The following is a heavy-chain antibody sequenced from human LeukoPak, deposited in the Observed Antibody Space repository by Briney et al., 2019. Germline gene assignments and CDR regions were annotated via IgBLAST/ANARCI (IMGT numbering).Heavy chain of an antibody. V-gene: IGHV3-33*01. CDR3: ARERITMVRGSPIDPDSQDYYYYGMDV. Sequence: GGSLRLSCAASGFTFSSYGMHWVRQAPGKGLEWVAVIWYDGSNKYYADSVKGRFTISRDNSENTLYLQMNSLRAEDTAVYYCARERITMVRGSPIDPDSQDYYYYGMDVWGKGTTVTVSS. CDR2: IWYDGSNK. CDR1: GFTFSSYG. D-gene: IGHD3-10*01. J-gene: IGHJ6*04.